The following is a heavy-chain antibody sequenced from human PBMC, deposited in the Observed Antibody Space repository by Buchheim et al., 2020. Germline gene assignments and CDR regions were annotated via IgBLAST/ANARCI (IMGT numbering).Heavy chain of an antibody. Sequence: QLQLVESGGGLVKAGGSLRLSCAASGFTFSDYYLSWIRQAPGKGLEWVSYISRSGSTIYYADSVKGRFTISRDNAKNSLYLQMISLRAEDTAVYYCAGERRRFTVTTYGWYFDLWGRGTL. CDR1: GFTFSDYY. D-gene: IGHD4-11*01. V-gene: IGHV3-11*01. CDR3: AGERRRFTVTTYGWYFDL. CDR2: ISRSGSTI. J-gene: IGHJ2*01.